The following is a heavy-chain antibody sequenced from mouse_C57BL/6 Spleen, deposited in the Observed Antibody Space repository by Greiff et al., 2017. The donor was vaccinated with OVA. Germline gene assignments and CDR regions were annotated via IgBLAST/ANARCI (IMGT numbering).Heavy chain of an antibody. J-gene: IGHJ4*01. CDR2: IDPETGGT. Sequence: QVQLQQSGAELVRPGASVTLSCKASGYTFTDYEMHWVKQTPVHGLEWIGAIDPETGGTAYNQKFKGKAILTADKSSSTAYMELRSLTSEDSAVYYCTRAYYSNEDYAMDYWGQGTSVTVSS. V-gene: IGHV1-15*01. CDR1: GYTFTDYE. CDR3: TRAYYSNEDYAMDY. D-gene: IGHD2-5*01.